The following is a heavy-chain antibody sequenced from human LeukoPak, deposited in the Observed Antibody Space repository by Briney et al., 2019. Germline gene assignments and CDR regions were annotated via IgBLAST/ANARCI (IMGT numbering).Heavy chain of an antibody. CDR3: ASGSGDYGDPFDY. J-gene: IGHJ4*02. Sequence: GRSLRLSCAASGFTFDDYAMHWVRQAPGKGLEWVSGISWNSGSIGYADSVKGRFTISRDNAKSTLYLQMNSLRAEDTAVYYCASGSGDYGDPFDYWGQGTLVTVSS. V-gene: IGHV3-9*01. D-gene: IGHD4-17*01. CDR1: GFTFDDYA. CDR2: ISWNSGSI.